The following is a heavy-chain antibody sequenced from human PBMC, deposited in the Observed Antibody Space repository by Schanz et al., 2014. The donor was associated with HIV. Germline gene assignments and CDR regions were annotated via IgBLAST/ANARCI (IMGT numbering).Heavy chain of an antibody. Sequence: VQLVESGGGVVQPGRSLRLSCAASGFTFRRYSMSWVRQTPARGLEWISFISSGGNTIYYADSVRGRFTVSRDDARNSLSLQLNSLRDEDTAVYFCARGWRENSFEVWGQGTIVTVSS. CDR2: ISSGGNTI. CDR3: ARGWRENSFEV. J-gene: IGHJ3*01. D-gene: IGHD2-15*01. CDR1: GFTFRRYS. V-gene: IGHV3-48*02.